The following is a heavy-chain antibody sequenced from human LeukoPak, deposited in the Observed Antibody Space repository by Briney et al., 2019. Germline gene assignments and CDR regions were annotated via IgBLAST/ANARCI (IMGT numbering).Heavy chain of an antibody. J-gene: IGHJ4*02. CDR1: RGTFSSYG. CDR3: ARGELGDSSGFSFFDY. V-gene: IGHV1-69*05. Sequence: ASVKVSCKASRGTFSSYGISWVRQAPGQGLEWMGRVIAIFGRVKYGQKFQGRATITTDESTSTAYMELSSLTSEDTGVYYCARGELGDSSGFSFFDYWGQGTLVTVSS. CDR2: VIAIFGRV. D-gene: IGHD3-22*01.